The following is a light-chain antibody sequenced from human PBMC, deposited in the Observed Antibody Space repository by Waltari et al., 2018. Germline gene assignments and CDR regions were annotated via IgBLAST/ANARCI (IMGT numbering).Light chain of an antibody. CDR3: MQGTHWPYT. Sequence: EVVMTQSPLSLPVTLGQPASISCKSSQSLVHSDGNTHLNWFLQSPGQSPRRLIYRVSNRDSGVPDRFSGSGSGTDFTLKISRVEAEDVGVYYCMQGTHWPYTFGQGTRLDIK. CDR1: QSLVHSDGNTH. CDR2: RVS. V-gene: IGKV2-30*02. J-gene: IGKJ2*01.